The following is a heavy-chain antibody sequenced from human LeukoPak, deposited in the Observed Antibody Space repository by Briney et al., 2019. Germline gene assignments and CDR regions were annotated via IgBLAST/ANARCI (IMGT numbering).Heavy chain of an antibody. CDR3: ARGEAYSGSYYFDY. V-gene: IGHV1-69*02. CDR1: GGTFSSYT. D-gene: IGHD1-26*01. Sequence: GASVKVSCKASGGTFSSYTISWVRQAPGQGLEWMGRIIPILGIANYAQKFQGRVTITADKSTSTAYMELSSLRSEDTAVYYCARGEAYSGSYYFDYWGQGTLVTVSS. J-gene: IGHJ4*02. CDR2: IIPILGIA.